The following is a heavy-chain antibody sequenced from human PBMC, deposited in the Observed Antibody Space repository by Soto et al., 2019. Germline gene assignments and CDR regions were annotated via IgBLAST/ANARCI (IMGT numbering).Heavy chain of an antibody. J-gene: IGHJ3*02. CDR2: IYYSGST. CDR1: GGSISSGGYY. V-gene: IGHV4-31*03. Sequence: PSETLSLTCTVSGGSISSGGYYWSWIRQHPGKGLEWIGYIYYSGSTYYNPSLKSRVTISVDTSKNQFSLKLSSVTAADTAVYYCARDVAPGYCSGGSCYTDAFDIWGQGTMVTVSS. D-gene: IGHD2-15*01. CDR3: ARDVAPGYCSGGSCYTDAFDI.